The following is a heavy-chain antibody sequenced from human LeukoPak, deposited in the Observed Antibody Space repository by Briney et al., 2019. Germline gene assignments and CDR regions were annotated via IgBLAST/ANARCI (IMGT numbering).Heavy chain of an antibody. Sequence: SETLSLTCTVYGGSISSYYWSWIRQPPGRGLEWIGYVYYSGSTNYNPSLKRRVTISVDTSKNQFSLRLSSVTAADTAVYYCAIHYYETGYFDYWGQGTLVTVSS. J-gene: IGHJ4*02. V-gene: IGHV4-59*01. CDR3: AIHYYETGYFDY. D-gene: IGHD3-22*01. CDR2: VYYSGST. CDR1: GGSISSYY.